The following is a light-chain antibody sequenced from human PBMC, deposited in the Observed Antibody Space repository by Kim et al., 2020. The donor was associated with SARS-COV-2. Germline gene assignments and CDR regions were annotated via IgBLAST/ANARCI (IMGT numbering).Light chain of an antibody. V-gene: IGLV6-57*04. CDR3: QSYDSSNPLV. CDR2: EDN. J-gene: IGLJ3*02. Sequence: NFMLTQPHSVSESPGQTVTISCTRSSGSIVSNYVRWYQQRPGSAPTTVIYEDNQRPSGVPDRFSGSIDSSSNSASLTISGLKTEDEADYYCQSYDSSNPLVFGGGTQLTVL. CDR1: SGSIVSNY.